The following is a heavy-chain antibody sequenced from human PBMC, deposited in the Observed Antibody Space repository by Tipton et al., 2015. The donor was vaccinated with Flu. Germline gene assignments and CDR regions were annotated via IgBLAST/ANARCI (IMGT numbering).Heavy chain of an antibody. CDR2: IYYSWST. V-gene: IGHV4-39*07. D-gene: IGHD3-3*01. CDR1: DGSISSSSYY. Sequence: TLSLPCTVSDGSISSSSYYWGWIRQPPGKGLEWIGSIYYSWSTYYNPSLKSLVTISVHTSKNQFSLKLSSVTAADTAVYYCARDTIFGVAHWGQGTLVTVSS. J-gene: IGHJ4*02. CDR3: ARDTIFGVAH.